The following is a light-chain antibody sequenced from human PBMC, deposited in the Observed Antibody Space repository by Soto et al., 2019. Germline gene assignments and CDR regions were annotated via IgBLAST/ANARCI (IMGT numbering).Light chain of an antibody. CDR1: QTVSSN. J-gene: IGKJ5*01. Sequence: EVVMTQSPATLSVSPGESATLSCRASQTVSSNVAWYQQRPGQAPRLLIDGAFTRATGVPARFSGSRSGTEFTLTISSPQSEDFAVYYCQQYNSWPPITFGQGTRLEI. CDR2: GAF. CDR3: QQYNSWPPIT. V-gene: IGKV3-15*01.